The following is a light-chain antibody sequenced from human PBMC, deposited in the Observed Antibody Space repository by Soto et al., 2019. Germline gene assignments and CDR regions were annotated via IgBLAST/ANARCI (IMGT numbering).Light chain of an antibody. CDR2: AAS. CDR1: QGISTF. V-gene: IGKV1-9*01. Sequence: DVQLTQSPSFLSASVGDRVTITCRASQGISTFLAWYQQKPGKAPKLLINAASILQSGVPSRFRGSGSGTDFTLTISRLQPEDFATYFCQQLNSYPLTFGGGTKVESN. J-gene: IGKJ4*01. CDR3: QQLNSYPLT.